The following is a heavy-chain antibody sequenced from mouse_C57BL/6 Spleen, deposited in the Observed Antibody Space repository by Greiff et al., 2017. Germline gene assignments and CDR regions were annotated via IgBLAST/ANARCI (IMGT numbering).Heavy chain of an antibody. D-gene: IGHD1-1*01. CDR3: AREGITTVGDYFDY. CDR2: ISYDGSN. CDR1: GYSITSGYY. V-gene: IGHV3-6*01. Sequence: EVKLMESGPGLVKPSQSLSLTCSVTGYSITSGYYWNWIRQFPGNKLEWMGYISYDGSNNYNPSLKNRISITRDTSKNQFFLKLNSVTTEDTATYYCAREGITTVGDYFDYWGQGTTLTVSS. J-gene: IGHJ2*01.